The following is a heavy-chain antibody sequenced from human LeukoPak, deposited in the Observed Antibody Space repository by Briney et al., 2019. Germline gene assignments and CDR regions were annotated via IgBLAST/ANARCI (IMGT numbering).Heavy chain of an antibody. Sequence: GGSLRHSCAAPGFTFSTYSMNWVRQAPGKGLEWVSFISTSSSYIYYADSVKGRFTVSRDNARNSLYLQMNSLRAEDTAVYYCAREPVLGLTPTADLNKNWGQGTLVTVSS. CDR1: GFTFSTYS. D-gene: IGHD2-21*02. CDR3: AREPVLGLTPTADLNKN. V-gene: IGHV3-21*01. CDR2: ISTSSSYI. J-gene: IGHJ4*02.